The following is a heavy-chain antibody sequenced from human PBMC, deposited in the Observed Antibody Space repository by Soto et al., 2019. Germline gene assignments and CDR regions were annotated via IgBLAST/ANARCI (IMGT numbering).Heavy chain of an antibody. D-gene: IGHD2-15*01. V-gene: IGHV3-21*01. CDR1: GLTFSSYS. CDR3: ARDLVTPSLGP. Sequence: PGGSLRLSCAASGLTFSSYSMNWVRQAPGKGLEWVSSISSSSYIYYADSVKGRFTISRDNARNSLYLQVNSLRAEDTAVYYCARDLVTPSLGPWGQGTLVTVSS. CDR2: ISSSSYI. J-gene: IGHJ5*02.